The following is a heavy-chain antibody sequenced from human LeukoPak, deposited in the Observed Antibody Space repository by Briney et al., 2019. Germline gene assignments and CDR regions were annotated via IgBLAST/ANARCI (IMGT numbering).Heavy chain of an antibody. J-gene: IGHJ4*02. CDR3: ARDLGYCSSTSCLTFDY. V-gene: IGHV3-53*01. Sequence: GGSLRLSCAASGFTVSSNYMRWVRQAPGKGLEWVSVIYSGGSTYYADSVKGRFTISRDNSKNTLYLQMNSLRAEDTAVYYCARDLGYCSSTSCLTFDYWGQGTLVTVSS. CDR1: GFTVSSNY. CDR2: IYSGGST. D-gene: IGHD2-2*01.